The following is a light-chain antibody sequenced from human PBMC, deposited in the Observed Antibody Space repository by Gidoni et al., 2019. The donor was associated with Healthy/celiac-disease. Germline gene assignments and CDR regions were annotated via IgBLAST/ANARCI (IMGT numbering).Light chain of an antibody. J-gene: IGKJ3*01. CDR3: QQYYITPLT. CDR1: QSVLYSSNNKNY. V-gene: IGKV4-1*01. CDR2: WAS. Sequence: DIGMTQSPDSLAVSLGERATSNCKSSQSVLYSSNNKNYLAWYQQKPGQPPKLLIYWASTRESGVPDRFSGGGSGTDFTLTISSLQAEDVAVYYCQQYYITPLTFGPGTKVDIK.